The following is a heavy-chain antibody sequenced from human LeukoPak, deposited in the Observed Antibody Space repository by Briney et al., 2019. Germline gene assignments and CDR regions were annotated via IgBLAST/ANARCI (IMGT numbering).Heavy chain of an antibody. J-gene: IGHJ4*02. Sequence: GGSLRLSCAASGFTFSSYAMSWVRQASGKGLEWVSAIGGSGGNTYYADSVKGRFPISRDNSKNTFYLQINSLRPEDTAVYYCATRTAATGPHFDSWGQGTLVTVSS. CDR3: ATRTAATGPHFDS. V-gene: IGHV3-23*01. CDR2: IGGSGGNT. D-gene: IGHD1-14*01. CDR1: GFTFSSYA.